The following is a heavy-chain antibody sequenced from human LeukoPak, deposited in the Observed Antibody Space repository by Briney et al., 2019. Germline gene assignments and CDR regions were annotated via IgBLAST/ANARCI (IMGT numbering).Heavy chain of an antibody. V-gene: IGHV3-7*01. D-gene: IGHD2-2*01. CDR3: ASDHIVVVPAAMREDPKRDY. CDR2: IKQSGSET. Sequence: GGSLRLSCAASGFTFSTYWMYWVRQAPGKGLEWVANIKQSGSETYYVDSVKGRFTISRDNAKNSLYLQMNILRAEDTAVYYCASDHIVVVPAAMREDPKRDYWGQGTLVTVSS. J-gene: IGHJ4*02. CDR1: GFTFSTYW.